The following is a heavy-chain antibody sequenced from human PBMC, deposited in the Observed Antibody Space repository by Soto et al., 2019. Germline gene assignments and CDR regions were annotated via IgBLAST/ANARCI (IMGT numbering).Heavy chain of an antibody. J-gene: IGHJ6*02. V-gene: IGHV3-74*01. Sequence: EVKLVESGGGLVQRGGSLRLSCAASGFTFRKYWMHWVRQAPGKGLVWVSRIHFDGSTSSYADSVKGRFTISRDNAKNTLYLQMNSLRPEDTAVYYCARDYYDNSGSSYVDYGMDVWSQGTTVTVS. D-gene: IGHD3-22*01. CDR2: IHFDGSTS. CDR1: GFTFRKYW. CDR3: ARDYYDNSGSSYVDYGMDV.